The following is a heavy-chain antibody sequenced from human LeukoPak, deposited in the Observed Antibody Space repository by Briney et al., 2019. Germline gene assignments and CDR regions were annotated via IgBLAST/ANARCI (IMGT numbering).Heavy chain of an antibody. CDR1: GGTFSSYA. CDR2: IIPIFGTA. V-gene: IGHV1-69*13. J-gene: IGHJ3*02. Sequence: ASVKVSCKASGGTFSSYAISWVRQAPGQGLEWMGGIIPIFGTANYAQKFQGRVTITADESTSTAYMELSSLRSEDTAVYYCARDDHYGSGSCYVAAFDIWGQGTMVTVSS. CDR3: ARDDHYGSGSCYVAAFDI. D-gene: IGHD3-10*01.